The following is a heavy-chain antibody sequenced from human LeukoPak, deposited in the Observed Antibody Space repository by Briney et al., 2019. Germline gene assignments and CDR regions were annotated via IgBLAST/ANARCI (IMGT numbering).Heavy chain of an antibody. CDR2: INPKSGGT. CDR1: GYIFTGYY. Sequence: ASVKVSCKASGYIFTGYYMHWVRQAPGHGLEWMGWINPKSGGTKYAQKFQGRVTMTRDTSISTAYMELSRLTSDDTAVYYCARERPGIAVAGTGFAYWGQGTLVTVSS. V-gene: IGHV1-2*02. J-gene: IGHJ4*02. CDR3: ARERPGIAVAGTGFAY. D-gene: IGHD6-19*01.